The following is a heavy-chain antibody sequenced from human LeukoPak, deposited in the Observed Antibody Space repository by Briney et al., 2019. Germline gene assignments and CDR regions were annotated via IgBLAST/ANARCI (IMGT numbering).Heavy chain of an antibody. V-gene: IGHV3-30*04. CDR3: GRDRGTGDYGDYLPDAFDI. CDR1: GFTSYA. CDR2: ISYDGSNK. D-gene: IGHD4-17*01. Sequence: SGGSLRLSCAASGFTSYAMHWVRQAPGKGLEWVAVISYDGSNKYYADSVKGRFTISRDNAKNSLYLQMNSLRAEDTAVYYCGRDRGTGDYGDYLPDAFDIWGQGTMVTVSS. J-gene: IGHJ3*02.